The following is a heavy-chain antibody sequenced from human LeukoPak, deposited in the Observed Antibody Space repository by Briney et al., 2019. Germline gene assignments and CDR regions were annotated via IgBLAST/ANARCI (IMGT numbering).Heavy chain of an antibody. CDR1: GGSISSYY. CDR2: IYTSGST. V-gene: IGHV4-4*07. J-gene: IGHJ5*02. CDR3: ARGGYYYGSGSYYAWFDP. D-gene: IGHD3-10*01. Sequence: SETLSLTCTVSGGSISSYYWSWIRQPAGKGLEWIGRIYTSGSTNYNPSLKSRVTMSVDTSKNQFSLKLSSVTAADTAVYYCARGGYYYGSGSYYAWFDPWGQGTLVTVSS.